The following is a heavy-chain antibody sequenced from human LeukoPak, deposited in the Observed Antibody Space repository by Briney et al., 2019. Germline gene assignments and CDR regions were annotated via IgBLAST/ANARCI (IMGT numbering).Heavy chain of an antibody. J-gene: IGHJ3*02. CDR1: GGSLSSYY. V-gene: IGHV4-4*07. CDR2: IYTSGST. CDR3: ARDNWWSSGWDRDAFDI. D-gene: IGHD6-19*01. Sequence: SETLSLTCTVSGGSLSSYYWSWIRQPAGKGLEWIGRIYTSGSTNYNPSLKSRVTMSVDTSKNQFSLKLSSVTAADTAVYYCARDNWWSSGWDRDAFDIWGQGTMVTVSS.